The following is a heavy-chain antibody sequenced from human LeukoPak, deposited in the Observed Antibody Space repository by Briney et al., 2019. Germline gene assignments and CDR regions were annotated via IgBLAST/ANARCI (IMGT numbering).Heavy chain of an antibody. Sequence: ASVKVSCKASGYTFTGYYMHWVRQAPGQGLEWMGWINPDSGGTNFAQKFQGRVTMTRDTSISTAYMEMSRLRSDDTAVYYCGRDFRDSLDYWGQGTLATVSS. CDR3: GRDFRDSLDY. CDR2: INPDSGGT. V-gene: IGHV1-2*02. CDR1: GYTFTGYY. J-gene: IGHJ4*02.